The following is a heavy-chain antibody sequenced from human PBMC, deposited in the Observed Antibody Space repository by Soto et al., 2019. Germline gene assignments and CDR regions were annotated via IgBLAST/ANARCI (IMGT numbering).Heavy chain of an antibody. D-gene: IGHD5-18*01. CDR3: ARGGNSYSNVASGIGRFDY. CDR1: GASISSSY. V-gene: IGHV4-59*01. Sequence: PSETLSLTCTVPGASISSSYWSWIRQSPERGLEWIAYVYHTGATNYNPSLKSRVTISLYTSKGQFSLNLTSLTTADTAVYFCARGGNSYSNVASGIGRFDYWGPGCLVTVSS. CDR2: VYHTGAT. J-gene: IGHJ4*02.